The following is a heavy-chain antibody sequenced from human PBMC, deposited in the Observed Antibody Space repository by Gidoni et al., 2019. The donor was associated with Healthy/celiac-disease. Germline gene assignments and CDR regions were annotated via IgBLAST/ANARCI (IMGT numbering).Heavy chain of an antibody. V-gene: IGHV3-15*01. CDR1: GFTFSNAW. Sequence: EVQLVESGGGLVKPGGSLRLSCAASGFTFSNAWLSWVCQAPGKGLEWVGRIKSKTDGGTTDYAAPVKGRFTISRDDSKNTLYLQMNSLKTEDTAVYYCTTSPTHSITGTIWSVGAFDIWGQGTMVTVSS. D-gene: IGHD1-7*01. J-gene: IGHJ3*02. CDR2: IKSKTDGGTT. CDR3: TTSPTHSITGTIWSVGAFDI.